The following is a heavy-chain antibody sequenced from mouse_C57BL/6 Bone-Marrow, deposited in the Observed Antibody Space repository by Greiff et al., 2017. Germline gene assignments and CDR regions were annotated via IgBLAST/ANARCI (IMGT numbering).Heavy chain of an antibody. D-gene: IGHD2-4*01. Sequence: VQLQQSGPELVKPGASVKIPCKASGYTFTDYNMDWVKQSHGKILEWIGDINPNNGGTIYNQKFKGKATLTVDKSSSTAYMELRSLTSEDTAVYYCARGGLRRERFAYWGQGTLVTVSA. CDR2: INPNNGGT. J-gene: IGHJ3*01. CDR3: ARGGLRRERFAY. CDR1: GYTFTDYN. V-gene: IGHV1-18*01.